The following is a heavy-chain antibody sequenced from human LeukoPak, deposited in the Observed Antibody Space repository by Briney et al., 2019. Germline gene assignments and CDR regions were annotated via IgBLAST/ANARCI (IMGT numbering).Heavy chain of an antibody. Sequence: SEALSLTCAVYGGSFSGYYWSWIRHPPGKGLEWIGEINLSGSTNYNPSLKSRVSISVDTSKNQFSLKLSSVTAADTAVYYCARGIGYSYGYYYFDFWGQGTLVTVSS. V-gene: IGHV4-34*01. CDR1: GGSFSGYY. CDR3: ARGIGYSYGYYYFDF. CDR2: INLSGST. D-gene: IGHD5-18*01. J-gene: IGHJ4*02.